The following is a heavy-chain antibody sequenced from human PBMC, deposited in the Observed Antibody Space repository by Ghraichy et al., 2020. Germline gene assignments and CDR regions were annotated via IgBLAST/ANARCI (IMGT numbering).Heavy chain of an antibody. CDR3: AKDHGTEGVDY. CDR2: ISGSGGDT. D-gene: IGHD1-14*01. Sequence: GGSLRLSCAASGFTFRYYAMSWVRQAPGKGLEWISAISGSGGDTYYADSVKGRFTISRDNSKDSVSLQMNSLSAEDTAVYYCAKDHGTEGVDYCGQGTLFSVSS. J-gene: IGHJ4*02. V-gene: IGHV3-23*01. CDR1: GFTFRYYA.